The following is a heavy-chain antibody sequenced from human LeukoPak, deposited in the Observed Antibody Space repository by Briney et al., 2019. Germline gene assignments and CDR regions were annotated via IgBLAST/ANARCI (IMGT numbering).Heavy chain of an antibody. D-gene: IGHD2-2*01. Sequence: ASVTVSCKVSGYTLNELSMHWVRQAPARGLEWMGGFDPEDGEPLYAQQFQGRVTMTEDTSTDTAYMELSSLRSEDTAVYYCAAAIVVVPAAIGNGMDVWGQGTTVTVSS. CDR3: AAAIVVVPAAIGNGMDV. J-gene: IGHJ6*02. CDR2: FDPEDGEP. CDR1: GYTLNELS. V-gene: IGHV1-24*01.